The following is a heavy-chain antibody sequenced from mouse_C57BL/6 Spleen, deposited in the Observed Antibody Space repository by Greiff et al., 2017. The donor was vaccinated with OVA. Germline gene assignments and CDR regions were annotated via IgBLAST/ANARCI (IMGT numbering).Heavy chain of an antibody. CDR2: ISYDGSN. Sequence: EVKLQESGPGLVKPSQSLSLTCSVTGYSITSGYYWNWIRQFPGNKLEWMGYISYDGSNNYNPSLKNRISITRDTSKNQFFLKLNSVTTEDTATYYCARDCFAYWGQGTLVTVSA. CDR3: ARDCFAY. J-gene: IGHJ3*01. V-gene: IGHV3-6*01. CDR1: GYSITSGYY.